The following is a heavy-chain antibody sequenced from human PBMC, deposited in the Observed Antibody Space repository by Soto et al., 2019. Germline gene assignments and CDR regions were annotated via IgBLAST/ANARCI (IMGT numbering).Heavy chain of an antibody. CDR3: ARAHDILTGYYTDYYYYGMDV. Sequence: HGESLKISCKGSGYSFTSYWIGWVRQMPGKGLEWMGIIYPGDSDTRYSPSFQGQVTISADKSISTAYLQWSSLKASDTAMYYCARAHDILTGYYTDYYYYGMDVWGQGTTVTVSS. J-gene: IGHJ6*02. CDR1: GYSFTSYW. V-gene: IGHV5-51*01. D-gene: IGHD3-9*01. CDR2: IYPGDSDT.